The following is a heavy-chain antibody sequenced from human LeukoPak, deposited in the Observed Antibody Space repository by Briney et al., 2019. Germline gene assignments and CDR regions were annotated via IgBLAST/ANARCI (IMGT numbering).Heavy chain of an antibody. Sequence: SETLSLTCTVSNGYIITSSYYWGWIRQPPGKGLEWIGSIYYRGRTYYSPSLKTRVTISADTSNNQFSLNLSSVTASDTAVYYCARQRILDDNYDSSGYYVDQWGQGSLVTVSS. V-gene: IGHV4-39*01. D-gene: IGHD3-22*01. CDR1: NGYIITSSYY. CDR2: IYYRGRT. CDR3: ARQRILDDNYDSSGYYVDQ. J-gene: IGHJ4*02.